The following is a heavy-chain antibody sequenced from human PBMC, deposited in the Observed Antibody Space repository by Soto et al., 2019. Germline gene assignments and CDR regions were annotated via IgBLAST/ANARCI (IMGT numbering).Heavy chain of an antibody. Sequence: EVQLVQSGGGLAQPGKSLRLSCAASGFTFRKFWMHWVRQVPGKGPVWVSYISSDGTTTDYADSVKGRFTISRDNAKDTLYLQMDSLRAEDTAVDYCAIQDDTNGVCLEAAVTVGGALESWGQGTLCTDSS. CDR2: ISSDGTTT. V-gene: IGHV3-74*01. CDR3: AIQDDTNGVCLEAAVTVGGALES. D-gene: IGHD2-8*01. J-gene: IGHJ1*01. CDR1: GFTFRKFW.